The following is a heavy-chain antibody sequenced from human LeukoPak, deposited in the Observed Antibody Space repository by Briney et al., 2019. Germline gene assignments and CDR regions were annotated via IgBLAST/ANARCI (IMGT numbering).Heavy chain of an antibody. CDR1: GFTFTSYA. D-gene: IGHD1-1*01. Sequence: GGSLRLSCATSGFTFTSYAMSWIRQAPGKGLEWVSAISGGGENTYYADSVKGRFTISRDNSKNTLYLQMNSLRAEDTATYYCAKPRAMTTGVGRYFDLWGRGTLVTVSS. CDR3: AKPRAMTTGVGRYFDL. CDR2: ISGGGENT. V-gene: IGHV3-23*01. J-gene: IGHJ2*01.